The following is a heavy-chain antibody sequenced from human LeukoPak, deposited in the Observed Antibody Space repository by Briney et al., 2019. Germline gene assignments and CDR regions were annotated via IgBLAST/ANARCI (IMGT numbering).Heavy chain of an antibody. CDR3: ARDSSSSYGSGYYYYYGMDV. J-gene: IGHJ6*02. V-gene: IGHV4-59*01. CDR1: GGSISSYY. Sequence: SETLSLTCTVSGGSISSYYWSWIRQPPGKGLEWIGYIYYSGSTNYNPSLKSRVTKSVDTSKNQFSLKLSSVTAADTAVYYCARDSSSSYGSGYYYYYGMDVWGQGTTVTVSS. D-gene: IGHD5-18*01. CDR2: IYYSGST.